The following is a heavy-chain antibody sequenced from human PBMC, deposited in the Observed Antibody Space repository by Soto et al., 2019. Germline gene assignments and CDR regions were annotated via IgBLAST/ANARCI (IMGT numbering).Heavy chain of an antibody. V-gene: IGHV5-51*01. CDR1: GYSCTSYW. D-gene: IGHD5-18*01. CDR3: ASIPGYSYGSWDYYYYGMDV. J-gene: IGHJ6*02. Sequence: GESLKISWKGSGYSCTSYWIGWVRQMPGKGVEWMGIIYPGDSDTRYSPSFQGQVTISADKSISTAYLQWSSLKASDTAMYYCASIPGYSYGSWDYYYYGMDVWGQGTTVTVSS. CDR2: IYPGDSDT.